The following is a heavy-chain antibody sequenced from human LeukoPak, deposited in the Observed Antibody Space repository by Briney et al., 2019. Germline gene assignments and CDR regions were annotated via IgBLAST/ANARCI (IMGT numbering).Heavy chain of an antibody. J-gene: IGHJ6*04. CDR1: GFTFSSYA. Sequence: PGRSLRLSCAASGFTFSSYAMHWVRQAPGKGLEWVAVISYDGSNKYYADSVKGRFIISRDNSKNTLYLQMNSLRAEDTAVYYCASTRSHYYYYGMDVWGKGTTVTVSS. V-gene: IGHV3-30*04. CDR3: ASTRSHYYYYGMDV. CDR2: ISYDGSNK.